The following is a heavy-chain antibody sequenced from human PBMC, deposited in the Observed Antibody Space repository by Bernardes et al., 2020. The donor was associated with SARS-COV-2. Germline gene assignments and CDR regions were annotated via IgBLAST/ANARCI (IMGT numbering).Heavy chain of an antibody. CDR2: MYYSGTS. CDR1: GGSSSTYY. D-gene: IGHD3-16*01. Sequence: EILSLTFTVSGGSSSTYYWSWIRQPPGKGLEWIGYMYYSGTSNYNRSLKSRVTISVDTSKMQFSLKLSSVTAADTAVYYCARGGEYVYGMDVWGQGTTVTVSS. J-gene: IGHJ6*02. V-gene: IGHV4-59*01. CDR3: ARGGEYVYGMDV.